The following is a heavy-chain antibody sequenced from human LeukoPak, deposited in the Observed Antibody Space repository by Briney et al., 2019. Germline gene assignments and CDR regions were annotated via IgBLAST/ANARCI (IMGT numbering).Heavy chain of an antibody. V-gene: IGHV3-23*01. D-gene: IGHD3-22*01. CDR3: ANEVSRRPFDY. Sequence: GGSLRLSCAASGFTFSSYAMSWVRQAPGRGLEWVSAISGSGGSTYYADSVKGRFTISRDNSKNTLYLQMNSLRVEDTAVYYCANEVSRRPFDYWGQGTLVTVSS. CDR1: GFTFSSYA. J-gene: IGHJ4*02. CDR2: ISGSGGST.